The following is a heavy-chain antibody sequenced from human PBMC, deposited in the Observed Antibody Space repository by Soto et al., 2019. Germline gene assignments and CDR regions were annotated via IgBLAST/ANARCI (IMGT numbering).Heavy chain of an antibody. J-gene: IGHJ4*02. Sequence: GESLKISCVASRFTFSVYGMHWVRQAPGKGLEWLAVISYDGSNKYYADSVEGRFTISRDNSKNTLYLQMSSLRIEDTAVYYCARGGAVSSGWYDGHWGLGTLVTVSS. CDR3: ARGGAVSSGWYDGH. CDR1: RFTFSVYG. D-gene: IGHD6-19*01. V-gene: IGHV3-30*19. CDR2: ISYDGSNK.